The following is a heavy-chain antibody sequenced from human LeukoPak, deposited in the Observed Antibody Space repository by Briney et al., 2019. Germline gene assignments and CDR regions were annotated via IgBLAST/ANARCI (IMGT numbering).Heavy chain of an antibody. V-gene: IGHV3-30*04. CDR1: GFTFSSYD. Sequence: SGGSLRLSCAASGFTFSSYDMHWVRQAPGKGLEWVAVISYDGSNKYYADSVKGRFTISRDNSKNTLYLQMNSLRAEDTAVYYCARSRSGGSLLGYWGQGTLVTVSS. J-gene: IGHJ4*02. D-gene: IGHD2-15*01. CDR2: ISYDGSNK. CDR3: ARSRSGGSLLGY.